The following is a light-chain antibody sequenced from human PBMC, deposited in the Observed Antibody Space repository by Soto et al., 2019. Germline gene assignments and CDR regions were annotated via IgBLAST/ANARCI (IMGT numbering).Light chain of an antibody. J-gene: IGKJ2*01. Sequence: DIQMTQSPSSLSASVGDRVTITCRASQRIDNYLNWYQQKPGKAPNLVMYAVASLQGGVPSRFSGSASGTDFTLSISSLQPEDFATYYCQQSYETPTTFGQGTQLEI. CDR2: AVA. V-gene: IGKV1-39*01. CDR1: QRIDNY. CDR3: QQSYETPTT.